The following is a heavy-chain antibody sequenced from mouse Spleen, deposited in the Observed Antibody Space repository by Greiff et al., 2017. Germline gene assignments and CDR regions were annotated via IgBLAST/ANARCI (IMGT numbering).Heavy chain of an antibody. CDR3: ASGYYYDGSYEGWFAY. CDR2: IYPGSGST. V-gene: IGHV1-55*01. CDR1: GYTFTSYW. Sequence: QVQLQQPGAELVKPGASVKMSCKASGYTFTSYWITWVKQRPGQGLEWIGDIYPGSGSTNYNEKFKSKATLTVDTSSSTAYMQLSSLTSEDSAVYYCASGYYYDGSYEGWFAYWGQGTLVTVSA. J-gene: IGHJ3*01. D-gene: IGHD1-1*01.